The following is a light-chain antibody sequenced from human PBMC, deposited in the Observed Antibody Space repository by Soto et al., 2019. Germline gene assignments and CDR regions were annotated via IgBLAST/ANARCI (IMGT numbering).Light chain of an antibody. J-gene: IGLJ1*01. V-gene: IGLV2-11*01. CDR3: CSYAGSYTSGV. Sequence: QSVLTQPRSVSVSPGQSVTISCTGPSSDIGGYNYVSWYQQHPGKVPKLMIYDVSKRPSGVPDRFSGSKSGNTASLTISGLQAEDEADYYCCSYAGSYTSGVFGTGTKVTVL. CDR1: SSDIGGYNY. CDR2: DVS.